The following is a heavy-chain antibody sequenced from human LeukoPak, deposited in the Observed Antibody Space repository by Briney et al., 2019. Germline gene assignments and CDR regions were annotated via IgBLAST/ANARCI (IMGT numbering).Heavy chain of an antibody. CDR2: INHSGST. V-gene: IGHV4-34*01. CDR3: ARDRKYYYGMGV. Sequence: SETLSLTCAVYGGSFSGYYWSWIRQPPGKGLEWIGEINHSGSTNYNPSLKSRVTISVDTSKNQFSLKLSSVTAADTAVYYCARDRKYYYGMGVWGQGTTVTVSS. J-gene: IGHJ6*02. CDR1: GGSFSGYY.